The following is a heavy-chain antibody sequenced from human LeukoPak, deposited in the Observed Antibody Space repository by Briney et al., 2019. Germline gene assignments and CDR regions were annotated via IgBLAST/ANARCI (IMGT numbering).Heavy chain of an antibody. Sequence: GGSLRLSCVASGLTFNHHAMTWVRQAPGKGLEWVSSIGVIGDITYYADSVKGRFTISRDNSMNTLFLRMNSPRDEDTAVYYCVCGSSGTDNEGYWGQGTLVAVSS. CDR2: IGVIGDIT. J-gene: IGHJ4*02. V-gene: IGHV3-23*01. CDR1: GLTFNHHA. CDR3: VCGSSGTDNEGY. D-gene: IGHD2-21*01.